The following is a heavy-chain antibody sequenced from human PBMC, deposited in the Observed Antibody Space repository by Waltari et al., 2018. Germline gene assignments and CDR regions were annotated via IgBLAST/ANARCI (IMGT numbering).Heavy chain of an antibody. CDR3: AKCEMYDSGWCAFFRY. Sequence: VHGGGSLRLSCVASEFTLSNSAMSWVRQAPGKGLEWVSALVRSGFGTHYADSVKGRFAISRDNAKNTLYLQMNSLRAEDTAVYYCAKCEMYDSGWCAFFRYWGQGTLVTVSS. J-gene: IGHJ4*02. CDR2: LVRSGFGT. V-gene: IGHV3-23*01. CDR1: EFTLSNSA. D-gene: IGHD6-19*01.